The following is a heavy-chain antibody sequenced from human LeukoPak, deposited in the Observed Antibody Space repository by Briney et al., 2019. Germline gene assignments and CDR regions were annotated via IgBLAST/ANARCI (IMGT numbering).Heavy chain of an antibody. J-gene: IGHJ5*02. V-gene: IGHV1-69*04. CDR1: GGTFSSYA. Sequence: SVKVSCKASGGTFSSYAISWVRQAPGQGLEWMGRIIPILGIANYAQKFQGRVTITADKSTSTAYMELSSLRSEDTAVYYCARAGWTTATTDWFDPWGQGTLVTVSS. CDR3: ARAGWTTATTDWFDP. CDR2: IIPILGIA. D-gene: IGHD4-11*01.